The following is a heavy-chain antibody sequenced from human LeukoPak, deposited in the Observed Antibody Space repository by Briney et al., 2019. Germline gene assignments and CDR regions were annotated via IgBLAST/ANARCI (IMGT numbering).Heavy chain of an antibody. Sequence: GRSLRLSCAASGFTFDDYAMHWVRQAPGKGLEWVSGISWNSGSIGYADSVKGRFTISRDNAKNSLYLQMHSLRAEDTALYYCAKGTRFGGDAFDIWGQGTMVTVSS. CDR1: GFTFDDYA. D-gene: IGHD3-10*01. CDR3: AKGTRFGGDAFDI. J-gene: IGHJ3*02. V-gene: IGHV3-9*01. CDR2: ISWNSGSI.